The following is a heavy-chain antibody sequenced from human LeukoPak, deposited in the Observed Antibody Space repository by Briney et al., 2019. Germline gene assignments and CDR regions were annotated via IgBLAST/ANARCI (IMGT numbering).Heavy chain of an antibody. D-gene: IGHD2-15*01. CDR3: ARYSLRYYFDY. Sequence: PSQTLSLTCTVSGGSISSGDYYWSWIRQPPGKGLEWIEYIYYSGITYYNPSLKSRVTISVDTSKNQFSLKLSSVTAADTAVYYCARYSLRYYFDYWGQGTLVTVSS. CDR2: IYYSGIT. J-gene: IGHJ4*02. CDR1: GGSISSGDYY. V-gene: IGHV4-30-4*01.